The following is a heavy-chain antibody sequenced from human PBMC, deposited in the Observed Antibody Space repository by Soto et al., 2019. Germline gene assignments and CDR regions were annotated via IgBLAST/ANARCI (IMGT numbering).Heavy chain of an antibody. V-gene: IGHV4-59*01. CDR1: GGSISSSY. D-gene: IGHD3-10*01. CDR2: IYYTGST. J-gene: IGHJ6*02. Sequence: SETLSLTCTVSGGSISSSYWSWIRQPPGKELEWIGYIYYTGSTYYSPSLKSRVIISLDASRTQFSLKLDSVTTADTAVYYCARDFWFEELSGGYYQYAMDVWGQGTTVTVSS. CDR3: ARDFWFEELSGGYYQYAMDV.